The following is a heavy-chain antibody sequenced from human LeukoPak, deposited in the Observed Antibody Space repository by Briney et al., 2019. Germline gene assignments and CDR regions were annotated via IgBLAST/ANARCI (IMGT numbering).Heavy chain of an antibody. V-gene: IGHV4-34*01. CDR1: GGSFSGYY. Sequence: SETLSLTCAVYGGSFSGYYWSWIRQPPGKGLEWIGEINHSGSTNYNPSLKSRVTISVDTSKNQFSLKLSSVTAADTAVYYCARGVYGAYFDFWGQGTLVTVSS. CDR2: INHSGST. CDR3: ARGVYGAYFDF. J-gene: IGHJ4*02. D-gene: IGHD4-17*01.